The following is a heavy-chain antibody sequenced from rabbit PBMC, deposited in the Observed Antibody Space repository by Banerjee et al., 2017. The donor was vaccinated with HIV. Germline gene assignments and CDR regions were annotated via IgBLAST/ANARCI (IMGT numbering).Heavy chain of an antibody. CDR1: EFDFSIYA. V-gene: IGHV1S29*01. Sequence: QEQLKESGGGLVQPGGSLKLSCKASEFDFSIYAITWVRQAPGKGLEYIGYITYGGSAYYASWVNGRFTISRENTQNTLYLQLNSLTAADTATYFCAREESDGGGHLKLWGPGTLVTVS. D-gene: IGHD2-1*01. CDR3: AREESDGGGHLKL. J-gene: IGHJ4*01. CDR2: ITYGGSA.